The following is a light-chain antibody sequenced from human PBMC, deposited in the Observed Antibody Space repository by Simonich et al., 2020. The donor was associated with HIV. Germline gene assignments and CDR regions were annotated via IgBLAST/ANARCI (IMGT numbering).Light chain of an antibody. V-gene: IGLV2-14*01. CDR2: DVS. Sequence: QSALTQPPSAPGSPGQSVTISCTGTSSDVGGYNYVSWYQPHPGKAPKLMIYDVSKRPSGVYNRFSGSKSGNTASLTISGLQAEDEADYYCSSYTSSSTVVFGGGTKLTVL. J-gene: IGLJ2*01. CDR1: SSDVGGYNY. CDR3: SSYTSSSTVV.